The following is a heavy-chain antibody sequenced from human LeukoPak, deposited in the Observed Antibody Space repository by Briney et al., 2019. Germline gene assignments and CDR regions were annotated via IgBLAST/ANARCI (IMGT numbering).Heavy chain of an antibody. CDR2: ITSSSNFI. J-gene: IGHJ4*02. V-gene: IGHV3-21*05. D-gene: IGHD3-22*01. CDR3: ASRVPSQVITDYLDY. CDR1: GFTVSSNY. Sequence: GGSLRLSCAASGFTVSSNYMSWVRQAPGKGLEWLSIITSSSNFIYYADSVKGRFTVSRDNAKNSLYLQMDSLRAEDTAVYYCASRVPSQVITDYLDYWGLGALVTVSS.